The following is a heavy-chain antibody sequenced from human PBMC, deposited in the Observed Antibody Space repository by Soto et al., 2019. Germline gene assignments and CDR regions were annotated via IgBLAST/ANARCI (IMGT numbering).Heavy chain of an antibody. CDR1: GFTFSSYS. Sequence: GGSLRLSCAASGFTFSSYSMNWVRQAPGKGLEWVSSISSSSSYIYYADSVKGRFTISRDNAKNSLYLQMNSLRAEDTAVYYCARALQYRYCSSTSCYNPYYFDYWGQGTLVTVSS. V-gene: IGHV3-21*01. CDR3: ARALQYRYCSSTSCYNPYYFDY. CDR2: ISSSSSYI. D-gene: IGHD2-2*02. J-gene: IGHJ4*02.